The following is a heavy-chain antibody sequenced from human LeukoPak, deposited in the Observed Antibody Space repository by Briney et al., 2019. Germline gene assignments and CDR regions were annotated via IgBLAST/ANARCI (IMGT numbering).Heavy chain of an antibody. CDR3: ARGRGYGNGGRYFDY. J-gene: IGHJ4*02. Sequence: GASVKVSCKASGYTFTGYYMHWVRQAPGQGLGWMGWINPNSGGTNYAQKFQGRVTMTRDTSISTAYMELSRLRSDDTAVYYCARGRGYGNGGRYFDYWGQGTLVTVSS. V-gene: IGHV1-2*02. D-gene: IGHD5-12*01. CDR2: INPNSGGT. CDR1: GYTFTGYY.